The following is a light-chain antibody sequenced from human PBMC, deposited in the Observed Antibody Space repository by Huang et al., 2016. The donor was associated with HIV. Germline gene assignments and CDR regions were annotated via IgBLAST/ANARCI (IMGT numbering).Light chain of an antibody. CDR3: QQYDTSPWT. CDR2: GAS. V-gene: IGKV4-1*01. Sequence: DIVMTQSPDSLAVSLGERATINCKSSQSVLYRSNNKNNLAWYQQKPGQPPKLLIYGASTRESGVPDRVTSSGSGTDFSLTISSLQAEDVAVYYCQQYDTSPWTFGQGTKVEIK. J-gene: IGKJ1*01. CDR1: QSVLYRSNNKNN.